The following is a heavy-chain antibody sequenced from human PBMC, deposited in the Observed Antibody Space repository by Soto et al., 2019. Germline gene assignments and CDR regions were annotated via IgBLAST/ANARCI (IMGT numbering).Heavy chain of an antibody. CDR3: AKGDNSYDYLYYYYGMDV. Sequence: QVQLVESGGGVVQPGRSLRLSCAASGFTFSSYGMHWVRQAPGKGLEWVAVISYDGSNKYYADSVKGRFTISRDNSKNTLYLQMNSLRDEDTAVYYCAKGDNSYDYLYYYYGMDVWGQGTTVTVFS. J-gene: IGHJ6*02. D-gene: IGHD5-18*01. V-gene: IGHV3-30*18. CDR1: GFTFSSYG. CDR2: ISYDGSNK.